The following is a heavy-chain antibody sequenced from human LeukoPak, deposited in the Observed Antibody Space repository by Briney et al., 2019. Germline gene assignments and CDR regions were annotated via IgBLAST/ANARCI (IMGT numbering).Heavy chain of an antibody. J-gene: IGHJ4*02. V-gene: IGHV1-18*01. CDR3: ARVDGIITMRY. D-gene: IGHD3-22*01. CDR1: GYTFTNFG. CDR2: ISAYNGNT. Sequence: ASVKVSCKASGYTFTNFGISWVRQAPGQGLEWMGWISAYNGNTNYAQKLQGRVTITRNTSISTAYMELSSLRSEDTAVYYCARVDGIITMRYWGQGTLVTVSS.